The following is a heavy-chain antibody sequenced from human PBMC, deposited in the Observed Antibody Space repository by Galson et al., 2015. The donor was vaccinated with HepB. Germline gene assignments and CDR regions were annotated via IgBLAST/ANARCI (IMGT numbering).Heavy chain of an antibody. CDR2: VSHDGSIE. D-gene: IGHD6-6*01. CDR3: AKDPYSRSSHYYYHMDV. CDR1: GFTFSDHG. Sequence: SLRLSCAASGFTFSDHGMHWVRQAPAKELEWVAVVSHDGSIESYGDSVKGRFTISRDNSKNTLYLQMNSLSVDDTAVYYCAKDPYSRSSHYYYHMDVWGKGTTVIVSS. J-gene: IGHJ6*03. V-gene: IGHV3-30*18.